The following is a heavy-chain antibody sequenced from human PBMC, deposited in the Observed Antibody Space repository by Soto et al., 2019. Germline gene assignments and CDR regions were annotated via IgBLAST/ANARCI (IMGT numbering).Heavy chain of an antibody. CDR2: IYYSGST. D-gene: IGHD2-8*01. CDR1: GGSISSGDYY. Sequence: PSETLSLTCTVSGGSISSGDYYWSWIRQPPGKGLEWIGYIYYSGSTYYNPSLKSRVTISVDTSKNQFSLKLSSVTAADTAVYYCAREAGYCTNGVCYTPFDPWGQGTLVTVS. J-gene: IGHJ5*02. V-gene: IGHV4-30-4*01. CDR3: AREAGYCTNGVCYTPFDP.